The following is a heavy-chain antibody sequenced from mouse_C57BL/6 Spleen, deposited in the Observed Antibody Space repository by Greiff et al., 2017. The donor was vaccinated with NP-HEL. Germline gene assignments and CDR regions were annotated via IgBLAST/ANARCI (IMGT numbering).Heavy chain of an antibody. D-gene: IGHD2-4*01. CDR3: ARDEGLRRGNWYFDV. J-gene: IGHJ1*03. CDR1: GYTFTDYY. CDR2: INPNNGGT. Sequence: EVQLQQSGPELVKPGASVKISCKASGYTFTDYYMNWVKQSHGKSLEWIGDINPNNGGTSYNQKFKGKATLTVDKSSSTAYMELRSLTSEDSAVYYCARDEGLRRGNWYFDVWGTGTTVTVSS. V-gene: IGHV1-26*01.